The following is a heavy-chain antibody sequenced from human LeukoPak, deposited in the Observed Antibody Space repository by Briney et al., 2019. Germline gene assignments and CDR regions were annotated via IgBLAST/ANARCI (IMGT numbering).Heavy chain of an antibody. V-gene: IGHV4-59*11. CDR3: ARAYSSSWYSALGY. J-gene: IGHJ4*02. Sequence: PSETLSLTCTVSGGSISSHYWSWIRQPPGKGLEWIGYIYYSGSTNYNPSLKSRVTISVDTSKNQFSLKLSSVTAADTAVYYCARAYSSSWYSALGYWGQGTLVTVSS. D-gene: IGHD6-13*01. CDR1: GGSISSHY. CDR2: IYYSGST.